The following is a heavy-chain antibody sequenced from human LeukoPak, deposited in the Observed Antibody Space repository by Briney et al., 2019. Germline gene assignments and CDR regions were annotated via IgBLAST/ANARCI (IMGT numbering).Heavy chain of an antibody. V-gene: IGHV3-30*03. Sequence: GRSLRLSCAASGFTFSSYGMHWVRQAPGKGLEWVAVISYDGSNKYYADSVKGRFTISRDNSKNTLHLQMNSLRAEDTAVYYCAREAYYDYVWGSAFDYWGQGTLVTVSS. CDR1: GFTFSSYG. J-gene: IGHJ4*02. D-gene: IGHD3-16*01. CDR2: ISYDGSNK. CDR3: AREAYYDYVWGSAFDY.